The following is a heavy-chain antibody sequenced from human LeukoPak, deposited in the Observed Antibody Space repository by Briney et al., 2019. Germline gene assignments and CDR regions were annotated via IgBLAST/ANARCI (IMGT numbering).Heavy chain of an antibody. D-gene: IGHD5-18*01. CDR1: GFTVSSNY. CDR2: IYSGGTT. CDR3: AKDRYSYAFEYSDS. J-gene: IGHJ4*02. V-gene: IGHV3-53*05. Sequence: GGSLRLSCAASGFTVSSNYMSWVRQAPGKGLEWVSVIYSGGTTYYADSVKGRFTISRDNSKNTLSLQVSSLRTEDTAVYYCAKDRYSYAFEYSDSWGQGTLVTVSS.